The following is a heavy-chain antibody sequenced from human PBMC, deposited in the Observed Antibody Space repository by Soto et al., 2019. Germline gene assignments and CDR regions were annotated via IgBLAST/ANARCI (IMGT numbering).Heavy chain of an antibody. D-gene: IGHD3-10*01. CDR1: GFTFDDYA. CDR3: AKDMVPTGITMVRGVITMCLDY. V-gene: IGHV3-9*01. CDR2: ISWNSGSI. Sequence: GGSLRLSCAASGFTFDDYAMHWVRQAPGKGLEWVSGISWNSGSIGYADSVKGRFTISSDNAKNSLYLQMNSLRAEDTALYYCAKDMVPTGITMVRGVITMCLDYWGQGTLVTVSS. J-gene: IGHJ4*02.